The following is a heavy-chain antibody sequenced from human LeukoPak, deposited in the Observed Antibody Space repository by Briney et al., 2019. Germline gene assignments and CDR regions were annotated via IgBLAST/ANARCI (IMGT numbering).Heavy chain of an antibody. CDR1: GGSINTYY. Sequence: PSETLSLTCTVSGGSINTYYWSWIRQPAGKGLEWIGHIYSRGSTNYNPSLKSRVTMSVDTSKNQFSLNLRSVTAADTAVYYCARAPEYGLYYFDYWGQGTLVTVSS. D-gene: IGHD1-14*01. CDR3: ARAPEYGLYYFDY. CDR2: IYSRGST. J-gene: IGHJ4*02. V-gene: IGHV4-4*07.